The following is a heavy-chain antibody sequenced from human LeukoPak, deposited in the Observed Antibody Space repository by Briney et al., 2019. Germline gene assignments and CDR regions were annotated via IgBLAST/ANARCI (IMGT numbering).Heavy chain of an antibody. D-gene: IGHD2-2*01. CDR2: ISGSGGST. Sequence: GGSLRLSCAASGFTFSSYAMSWARHAPGKGLEWVSAISGSGGSTYYAGSVKGRFTISRDNSKNTLYLQMNSLRAEDTAVYYCAKSVVPAAIYYYNGMDVWGQGTTVTVSS. J-gene: IGHJ6*02. CDR3: AKSVVPAAIYYYNGMDV. CDR1: GFTFSSYA. V-gene: IGHV3-23*01.